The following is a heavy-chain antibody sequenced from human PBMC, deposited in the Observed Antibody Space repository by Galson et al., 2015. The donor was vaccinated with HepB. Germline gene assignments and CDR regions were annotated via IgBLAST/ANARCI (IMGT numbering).Heavy chain of an antibody. CDR2: VSGGGGNT. V-gene: IGHV3-23*01. Sequence: SLRLSCAASGFVFNDYAMSWVRQAPGKGLEWISAVSGGGGNTFYADSVKGRFTISRDNSKNTVDLQMSSLRVEDTALYYCAKWAPYGAREGGFDCWGQGTLVTVSS. CDR1: GFVFNDYA. D-gene: IGHD4/OR15-4a*01. J-gene: IGHJ4*02. CDR3: AKWAPYGAREGGFDC.